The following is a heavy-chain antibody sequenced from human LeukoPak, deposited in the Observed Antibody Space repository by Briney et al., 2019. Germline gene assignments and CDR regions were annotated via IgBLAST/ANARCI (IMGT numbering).Heavy chain of an antibody. CDR3: ARDSGRESPVDI. CDR1: GYSISSGYY. V-gene: IGHV4-61*01. J-gene: IGHJ3*02. CDR2: IYYSGST. Sequence: SETLSLTCTVSGYSISSGYYWSWIRQPPGKGLEWIGYIYYSGSTNYNPSLKSRVTISVDTSKNQFSLKLSSVTAADTAVYYCARDSGRESPVDIWGQGTMVTVSS. D-gene: IGHD1-26*01.